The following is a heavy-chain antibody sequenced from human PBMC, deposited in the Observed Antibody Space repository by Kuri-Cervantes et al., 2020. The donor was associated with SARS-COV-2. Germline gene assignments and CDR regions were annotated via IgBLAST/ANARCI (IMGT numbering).Heavy chain of an antibody. V-gene: IGHV1-69*13. D-gene: IGHD6-19*01. CDR3: ARVYISGSYYYYGMDV. CDR1: GYTFTSYG. J-gene: IGHJ6*02. CDR2: IIPIFGTA. Sequence: SVKVSCKASGYTFTSYGISWVRQAPGQGLEWMGGIIPIFGTATYAQKFQGRVTITADESTGTAYMELRSLRSDDTAVYYCARVYISGSYYYYGMDVWGQGTTVTVSS.